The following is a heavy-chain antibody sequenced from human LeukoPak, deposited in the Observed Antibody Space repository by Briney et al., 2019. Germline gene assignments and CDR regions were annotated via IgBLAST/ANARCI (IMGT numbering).Heavy chain of an antibody. V-gene: IGHV3-43*01. CDR3: AKDSVGATTSRYYYYMDV. D-gene: IGHD1-26*01. CDR2: MSWGDGST. Sequence: GGSLRLSCAASGFTFDDYNMHCVRQSPGRGLVCVSLMSWGDGSTHYVDSVKGRFTIYRDNSNNSLYLQMNSLRTEDTALYYCAKDSVGATTSRYYYYMDVWGKGTTVTVSS. J-gene: IGHJ6*03. CDR1: GFTFDDYN.